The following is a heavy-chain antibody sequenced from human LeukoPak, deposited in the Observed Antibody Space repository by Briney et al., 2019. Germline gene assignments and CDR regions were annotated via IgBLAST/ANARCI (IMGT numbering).Heavy chain of an antibody. J-gene: IGHJ4*02. D-gene: IGHD6-6*01. CDR3: ARDSLHPSSLHYYFDY. CDR1: GFTFSSYS. CDR2: ISSSSSYI. V-gene: IGHV3-21*01. Sequence: GGSLRLSCAASGFTFSSYSMNWVRQAPGKVLQWVSSISSSSSYIYYADSVKGRLTISRDNAKNSLYLQMSSLRAEDTAVYYCARDSLHPSSLHYYFDYWGQGTLVTASS.